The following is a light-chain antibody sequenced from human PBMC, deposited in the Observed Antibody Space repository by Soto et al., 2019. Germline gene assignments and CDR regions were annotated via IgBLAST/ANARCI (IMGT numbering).Light chain of an antibody. CDR1: TSNIGAGHD. CDR2: ANN. V-gene: IGLV1-40*01. CDR3: QSYDSSLSAWV. J-gene: IGLJ3*02. Sequence: QSVLTQPPSVSGAPGQRVTISCTGSTSNIGAGHDAHWYQQLPGTAPTLLIYANNNRPSGVPGRFSGSKSGTSASLAITGLQAEDEADYYCQSYDSSLSAWVFGGGTKVTVL.